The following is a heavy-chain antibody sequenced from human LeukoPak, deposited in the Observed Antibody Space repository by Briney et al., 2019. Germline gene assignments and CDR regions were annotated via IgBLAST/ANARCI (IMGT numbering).Heavy chain of an antibody. CDR1: GYTFTSFY. CDR3: ARDTSYYGSGSEWFDP. J-gene: IGHJ5*02. CDR2: INPSGGST. Sequence: ASVKVSCKASGYTFTSFYMHWVRQAPGQGLEWMGIINPSGGSTSYAQKFQGRVTMTRDMSTSTVYMELSSLRSEDTAVYYCARDTSYYGSGSEWFDPWGQGTLVTVSS. V-gene: IGHV1-46*01. D-gene: IGHD3-10*01.